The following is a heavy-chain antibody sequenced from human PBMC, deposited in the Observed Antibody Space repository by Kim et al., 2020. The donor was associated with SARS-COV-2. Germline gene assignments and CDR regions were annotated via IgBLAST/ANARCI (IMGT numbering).Heavy chain of an antibody. J-gene: IGHJ4*02. V-gene: IGHV3-30*03. D-gene: IGHD3-22*01. CDR1: GFTFSSYG. CDR3: ASHLDYYDSSGHLD. Sequence: GGSLRLSCAASGFTFSSYGMHWVRQAPGKGLEWVAVISYDGSNKYYADSVKGRFTISRDNSKNTLYLQMNSLRAEDTAVYYCASHLDYYDSSGHLDWGQGTLVTVSS. CDR2: ISYDGSNK.